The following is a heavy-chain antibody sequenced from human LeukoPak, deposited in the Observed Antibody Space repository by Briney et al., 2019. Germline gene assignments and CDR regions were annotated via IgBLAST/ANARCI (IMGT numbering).Heavy chain of an antibody. Sequence: PGGSLRLSCAASGFTFSSYSMNWVRQAPGKGLEWVSSISSSSSYIYYADSVKGRFTISRDNAKNSLYLQMNSLRAEDTAVYYCEGYYGSGSYYKDYWGQGTLVTVSS. J-gene: IGHJ4*02. CDR2: ISSSSSYI. V-gene: IGHV3-21*01. D-gene: IGHD3-10*01. CDR3: EGYYGSGSYYKDY. CDR1: GFTFSSYS.